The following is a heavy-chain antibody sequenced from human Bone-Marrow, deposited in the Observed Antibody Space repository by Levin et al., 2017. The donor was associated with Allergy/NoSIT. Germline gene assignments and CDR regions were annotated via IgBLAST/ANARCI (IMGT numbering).Heavy chain of an antibody. J-gene: IGHJ4*02. CDR1: GFTFSSYA. CDR3: AKFGNPSTGTMIVVVTPYYFDY. CDR2: ISGSGGST. V-gene: IGHV3-23*01. Sequence: GESLKISCAASGFTFSSYAMSWVRQAPGKGLEWVSAISGSGGSTYYADSVKGRFTISRDNSKNTLYLQMNSLRAEDTAVYYCAKFGNPSTGTMIVVVTPYYFDYWGQGTLVTVSS. D-gene: IGHD3-22*01.